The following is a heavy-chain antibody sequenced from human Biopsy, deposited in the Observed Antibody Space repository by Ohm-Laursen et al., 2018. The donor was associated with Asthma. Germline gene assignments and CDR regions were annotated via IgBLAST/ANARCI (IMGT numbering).Heavy chain of an antibody. V-gene: IGHV1-46*01. CDR1: GYTFTSYY. D-gene: IGHD1-26*01. CDR2: INPSGGST. CDR3: ARAGALIVGATMGY. Sequence: ASVTASCQASGYTFTSYYMHWVRQPPGQGLEWMGIINPSGGSTSYAQKFQGRVTMARDTSTSTVYMELSSLRSEDTAVYYCARAGALIVGATMGYWGQGTLVTVSS. J-gene: IGHJ4*02.